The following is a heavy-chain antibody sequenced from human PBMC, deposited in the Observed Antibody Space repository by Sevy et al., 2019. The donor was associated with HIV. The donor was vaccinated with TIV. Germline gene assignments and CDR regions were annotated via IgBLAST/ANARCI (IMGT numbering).Heavy chain of an antibody. J-gene: IGHJ4*02. CDR1: GFTFSDYY. Sequence: GGSLRLSCAASGFTFSDYYMSWIRQAPGKGLEWVSYISSSGSTIYYADSVKGRFTISRANAKNSLYLQMNSLRAEDTAVYYCARDPQYSSSPFDYWGQGTLVTVSS. D-gene: IGHD6-13*01. CDR3: ARDPQYSSSPFDY. V-gene: IGHV3-11*01. CDR2: ISSSGSTI.